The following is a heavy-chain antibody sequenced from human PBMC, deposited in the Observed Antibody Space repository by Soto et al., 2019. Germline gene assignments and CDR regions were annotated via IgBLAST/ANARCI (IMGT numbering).Heavy chain of an antibody. D-gene: IGHD2-15*01. Sequence: GGSLRLSCAASGFTFSSYAMHWVRQAPGKGLEWVAVISYDGSNKYYADSVKGRFTISRDNSKNTLYLQMNSLRAEDTAVYYCARDEYCSGGSCSSFFLGYGMDVWGQGATVTVSS. CDR1: GFTFSSYA. J-gene: IGHJ6*02. CDR2: ISYDGSNK. CDR3: ARDEYCSGGSCSSFFLGYGMDV. V-gene: IGHV3-30-3*01.